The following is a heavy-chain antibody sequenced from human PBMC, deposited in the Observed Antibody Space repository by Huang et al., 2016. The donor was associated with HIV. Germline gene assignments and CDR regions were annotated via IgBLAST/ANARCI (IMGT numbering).Heavy chain of an antibody. D-gene: IGHD3-3*01. J-gene: IGHJ4*02. V-gene: IGHV4-59*11. CDR3: ARDHHDFWRGYRRMYFFDH. CDR2: IDYSGST. CDR1: GGSISTHY. Sequence: QVQLQESGPGLVKPSETLSLTCTVSGGSISTHYWSWIRQPPGTGLEWIGGIDYSGSTNYSPSLKSRVTILLDTSKNQFSLRVTSVTAADTAMYYCARDHHDFWRGYRRMYFFDHWGQGTLVTVSS.